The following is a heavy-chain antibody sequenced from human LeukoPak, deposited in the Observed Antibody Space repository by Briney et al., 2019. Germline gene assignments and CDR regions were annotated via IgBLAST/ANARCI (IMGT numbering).Heavy chain of an antibody. V-gene: IGHV3-20*04. D-gene: IGHD2-15*01. Sequence: GGSLRLSCAASGFTFDDYGMSWVRQAPGKGLEWISGINWNVGSTGYADSVKGRFTISRDNAKNSLFLQMNSLRAEDTAVYYCARVLRYCSGGNCYSGGLGYMDVWGKGTTVTISS. CDR2: INWNVGST. CDR3: ARVLRYCSGGNCYSGGLGYMDV. CDR1: GFTFDDYG. J-gene: IGHJ6*03.